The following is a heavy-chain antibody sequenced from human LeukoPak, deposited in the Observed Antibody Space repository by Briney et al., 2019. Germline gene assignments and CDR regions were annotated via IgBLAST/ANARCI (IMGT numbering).Heavy chain of an antibody. J-gene: IGHJ4*02. V-gene: IGHV1-69*04. D-gene: IGHD3-10*01. Sequence: SVKVSCKASGGTFSSYAISWVRQAPGQGLEWMGRIIPILGIANYAQKFQGRVTITADKSTSTAYMELSSLRSEDTAVYYCARELGRRFEELLRATHFDYWGQGTLVTVSS. CDR3: ARELGRRFEELLRATHFDY. CDR1: GGTFSSYA. CDR2: IIPILGIA.